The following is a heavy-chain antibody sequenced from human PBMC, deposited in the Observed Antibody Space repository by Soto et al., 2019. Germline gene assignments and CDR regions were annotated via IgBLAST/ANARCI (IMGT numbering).Heavy chain of an antibody. Sequence: QVQLVESGGGVVQPGRSLRLSCAASGFTFSSYGMHWVRQAPGKGLEWVAVISYDGSNKYYADSVKGRFTISRDNSKNTLYLQMNGLRAEDTAVYYCAKDKVGIHAVTSPAGMDVWGQGTTVTVSS. J-gene: IGHJ6*02. CDR3: AKDKVGIHAVTSPAGMDV. D-gene: IGHD4-17*01. V-gene: IGHV3-30*18. CDR1: GFTFSSYG. CDR2: ISYDGSNK.